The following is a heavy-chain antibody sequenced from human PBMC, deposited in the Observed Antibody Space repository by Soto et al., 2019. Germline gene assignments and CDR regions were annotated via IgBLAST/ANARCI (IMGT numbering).Heavy chain of an antibody. Sequence: QVQLQQWGAGLLKPSETLSLTCAVYGGSFSGYYWSWIRQPPGKGLEWIGEINHSGSTNYNPSLKSRVTISVDTSKNQFSLKLSSVTAAATAVYYCARGRAHGMIVVVNPAFDYWGQGTLVTVSS. CDR3: ARGRAHGMIVVVNPAFDY. CDR1: GGSFSGYY. V-gene: IGHV4-34*01. D-gene: IGHD3-22*01. CDR2: INHSGST. J-gene: IGHJ4*02.